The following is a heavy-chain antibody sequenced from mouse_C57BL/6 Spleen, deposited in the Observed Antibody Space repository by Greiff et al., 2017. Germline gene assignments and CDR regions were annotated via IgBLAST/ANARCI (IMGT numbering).Heavy chain of an antibody. Sequence: EVKLMESGPGLVKPSQSLSLTCSVTGYSITSGYYWNWIRQFPGNKLEWMGYISYDGSNNYNQSLKNRITITRDTSKNQFFLKLNSVTTEDTATYYCARDYYGSSYVWFAYWGQGTLVTVSA. V-gene: IGHV3-6*01. J-gene: IGHJ3*01. CDR3: ARDYYGSSYVWFAY. CDR2: ISYDGSN. CDR1: GYSITSGYY. D-gene: IGHD1-1*01.